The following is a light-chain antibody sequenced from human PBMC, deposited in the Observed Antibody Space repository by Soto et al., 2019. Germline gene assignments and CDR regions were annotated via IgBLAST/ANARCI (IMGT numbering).Light chain of an antibody. CDR2: DVS. V-gene: IGLV2-14*01. J-gene: IGLJ1*01. CDR1: SSDVGGYNY. CDR3: SSYTSSSTHYV. Sequence: QSVLTQPASVSGSPGQSITISCTGTSSDVGGYNYVSWYQQHPGKAPKLMINDVSNRPSGVSNRFSGSKSGNTASLTISGLQAEDEADYYCSSYTSSSTHYVFGTGTKVPVL.